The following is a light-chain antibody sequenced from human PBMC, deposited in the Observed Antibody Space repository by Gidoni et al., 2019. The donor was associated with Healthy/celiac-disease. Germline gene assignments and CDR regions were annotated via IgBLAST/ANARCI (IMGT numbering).Light chain of an antibody. V-gene: IGKV1-5*03. CDR1: QIISSW. CDR2: NAS. CDR3: QKYNSYGT. J-gene: IGKJ1*01. Sequence: DIQMTQSPSTLSAAVGDRVTITCRASQIISSWLAWYQQKPGKAPKLLIYNASSLESGVPSRFSGSGSGTEFTLTISSLQPDDFATYYCQKYNSYGTFGQGTKVEIK.